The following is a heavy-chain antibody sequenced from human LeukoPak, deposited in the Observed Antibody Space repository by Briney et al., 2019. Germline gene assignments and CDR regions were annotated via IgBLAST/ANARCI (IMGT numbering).Heavy chain of an antibody. V-gene: IGHV3-53*01. CDR3: ARDRRIAAAGTADY. Sequence: PGGSLRLSCTVSGFTVSSNSMSWVRQAPGKGLEWVSFIYSDNTHYSDSVKGRFTISRDNAKNSLYLQMNSLRAEDTAVYYCARDRRIAAAGTADYWGQGTLVTVSS. CDR1: GFTVSSNS. CDR2: IYSDNT. D-gene: IGHD6-13*01. J-gene: IGHJ4*02.